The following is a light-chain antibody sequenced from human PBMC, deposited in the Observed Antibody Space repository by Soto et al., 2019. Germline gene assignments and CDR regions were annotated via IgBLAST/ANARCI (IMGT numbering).Light chain of an antibody. V-gene: IGKV1-33*01. CDR3: QQYDNRPLT. CDR2: DAS. J-gene: IGKJ4*01. CDR1: QDISNY. Sequence: DIPMPQSPSSLSASVGDRVTITCQASQDISNYLNWYQQKPGKAPKLLIYDASNLETGVPSRFSGSGSGTDFTFTISSLQPEDIATYYCQQYDNRPLTFGGGTKVEIK.